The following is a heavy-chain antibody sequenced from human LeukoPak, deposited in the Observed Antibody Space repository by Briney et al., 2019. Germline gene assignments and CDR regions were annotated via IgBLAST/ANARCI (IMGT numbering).Heavy chain of an antibody. CDR1: GGSITSHF. D-gene: IGHD3-10*01. CDR3: ARLVCLGESPGSWFDS. Sequence: PSETLSLTCSVSGGSITSHFWGWIRQPPGKGLEWIGYIHYSGSTNYNPSLKSRVTISPDTSKNQLFLKLNSVTAADTAVYYCARLVCLGESPGSWFDSWGQGTLVTVSS. J-gene: IGHJ5*01. CDR2: IHYSGST. V-gene: IGHV4-59*11.